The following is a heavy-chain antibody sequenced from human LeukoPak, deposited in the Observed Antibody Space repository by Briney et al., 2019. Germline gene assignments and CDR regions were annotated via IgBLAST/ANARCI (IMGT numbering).Heavy chain of an antibody. J-gene: IGHJ3*02. CDR3: ARRGGTDLRFLEWLLSNDACDI. CDR1: GYSFTSYW. CDR2: IYPGDSDT. D-gene: IGHD3-3*01. Sequence: GESLKISCKGSGYSFTSYWIGRVRQMPGKGLEWMGIIYPGDSDTRYSPSFQGQVTISADKSISTAYLQWSSLKASDPAMYYCARRGGTDLRFLEWLLSNDACDIWGQGTMVIVSS. V-gene: IGHV5-51*01.